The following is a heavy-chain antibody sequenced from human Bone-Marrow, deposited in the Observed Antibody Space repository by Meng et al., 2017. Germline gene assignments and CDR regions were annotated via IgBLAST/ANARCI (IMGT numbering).Heavy chain of an antibody. V-gene: IGHV4-34*01. CDR2: INHSGST. D-gene: IGHD4-11*01. CDR1: GGSFSDYY. CDR3: ARGPTTMAHDFDY. J-gene: IGHJ4*02. Sequence: QVQIQEWGAGLLKPSETLSLTCVVSGGSFSDYYWSWIRHPPGKGLEWIGEINHSGSTNYNPSLESRATISVDTSQNNLSLKLSSVTAADSAVYYCARGPTTMAHDFDYRGQGTLVTVSS.